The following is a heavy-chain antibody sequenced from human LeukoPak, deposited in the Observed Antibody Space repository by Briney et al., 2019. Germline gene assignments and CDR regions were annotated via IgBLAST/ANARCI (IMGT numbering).Heavy chain of an antibody. J-gene: IGHJ6*03. CDR2: IYHSGST. Sequence: SETLSLTCTVSGGSISSSSYYWGWIRQPPGKGLEWIGSIYHSGSTYNNPSLKSRLTISVDTSKNQFSLKLSSVTAADTAVYYCARSYYYMDVWGKGTTVTISS. CDR3: ARSYYYMDV. CDR1: GGSISSSSYY. V-gene: IGHV4-39*01.